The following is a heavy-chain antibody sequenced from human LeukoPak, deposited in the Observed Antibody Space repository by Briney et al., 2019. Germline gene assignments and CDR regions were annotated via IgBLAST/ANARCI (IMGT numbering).Heavy chain of an antibody. CDR2: ISNNGRST. CDR1: GFTFSRYT. D-gene: IGHD6-19*01. J-gene: IGHJ4*02. V-gene: IGHV3-64*04. CDR3: AREDIRLDYFDY. Sequence: GGSLRLSCSASGFTFSRYTMYWVRQAPGKGLEFVSAISNNGRSTYYADSVKGRFTISRDDAKNSLYLQMNSLRAEDTAVYYCAREDIRLDYFDYWGQGTLVTVSS.